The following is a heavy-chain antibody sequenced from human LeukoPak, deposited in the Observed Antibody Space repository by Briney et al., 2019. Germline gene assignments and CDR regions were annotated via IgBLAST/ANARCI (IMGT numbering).Heavy chain of an antibody. CDR2: VYTSGST. CDR3: ARGSNWNSYDY. J-gene: IGHJ4*02. CDR1: RGSISSAGYY. D-gene: IGHD1-1*01. Sequence: SQTLSLTCTVSRGSISSAGYYWSWIRQPAGKGLEWIGRVYTSGSTNYNPSLKSRVTISLDTSNKQFSLKLSSVTAADTAVYYCARGSNWNSYDYWGQGTLVTVSS. V-gene: IGHV4-61*02.